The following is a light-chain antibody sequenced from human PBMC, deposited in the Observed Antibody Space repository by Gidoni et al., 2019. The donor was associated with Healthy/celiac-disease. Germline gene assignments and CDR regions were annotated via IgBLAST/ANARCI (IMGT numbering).Light chain of an antibody. J-gene: IGKJ1*01. CDR2: AAS. V-gene: IGKV1-39*01. CDR3: QQSYSTPWT. CDR1: QSISSY. Sequence: DIQMTQSPSSLSASLGYRVNITCRASQSISSYLNWYQQKPGKAPKLLIYAASSLQIGVPSRFSVSGSGTDFTLTISSLQPEDFATYYCQQSYSTPWTFXQXTKVEIK.